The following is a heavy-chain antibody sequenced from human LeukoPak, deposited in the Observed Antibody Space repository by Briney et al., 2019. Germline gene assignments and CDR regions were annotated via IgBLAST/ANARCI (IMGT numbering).Heavy chain of an antibody. D-gene: IGHD2-2*01. J-gene: IGHJ5*02. V-gene: IGHV5-10-1*01. CDR1: GYSFTSYW. CDR2: IDPSDSYT. Sequence: GESLKISCKGSGYSFTSYWISWVRQMPGKGLEWMGMIDPSDSYTNYSPSFQGHVTISADKSISTAYLQWSSLKASDTAMYYCASPGDCSSTSCASLGSWGQGTLVTVSS. CDR3: ASPGDCSSTSCASLGS.